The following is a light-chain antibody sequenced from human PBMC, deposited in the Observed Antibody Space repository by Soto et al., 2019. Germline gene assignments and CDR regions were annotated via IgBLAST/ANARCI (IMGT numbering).Light chain of an antibody. V-gene: IGKV1-8*01. J-gene: IGKJ1*01. CDR1: QGISSY. CDR2: AAS. CDR3: QQYYSYPLT. Sequence: AIRMTQSPSSFSASTGDRVTITCRASQGISSYLAWYQQKPGKAPKLLIYAASTLQSGVPSRFSGSGSGTDFTLTISCLQYEDFATYYCQQYYSYPLTFGQGTKV.